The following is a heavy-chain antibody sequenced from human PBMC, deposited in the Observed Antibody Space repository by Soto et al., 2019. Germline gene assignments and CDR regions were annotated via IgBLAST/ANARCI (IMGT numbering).Heavy chain of an antibody. V-gene: IGHV4-4*07. Sequence: PSETLSRTCSVPGGSINSNRRSWIRQPAGKGLEWIGRVYSSGTTDYNPSLNSRATMSVETSKNQFSLKLTSVTAADTTVYYCARDIGSYAYAEGYWGQGIQVTVSS. CDR2: VYSSGTT. CDR1: GGSINSNR. CDR3: ARDIGSYAYAEGY. D-gene: IGHD2-2*01. J-gene: IGHJ4*02.